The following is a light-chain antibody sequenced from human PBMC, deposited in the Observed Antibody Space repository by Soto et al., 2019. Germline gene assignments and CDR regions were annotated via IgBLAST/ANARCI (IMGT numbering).Light chain of an antibody. J-gene: IGLJ1*01. CDR3: SSYTSDSSSV. Sequence: QSPLTQPACVSGSPGQSITISCTGTISDVGLYDYVSWYQQHPGKAPQLMIYAVSNRPSGVSNRFSASKSGNTASLFISGLQAEDEADYYCSSYTSDSSSVFGSGTKVTVL. V-gene: IGLV2-14*01. CDR2: AVS. CDR1: ISDVGLYDY.